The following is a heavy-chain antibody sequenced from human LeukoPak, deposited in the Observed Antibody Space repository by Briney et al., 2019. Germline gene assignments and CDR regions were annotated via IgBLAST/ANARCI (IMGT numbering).Heavy chain of an antibody. Sequence: ASVKVSCKASGGTHSSYAISWVRQAPGQGLEWMGRIIPIFGIANYAQKFQGRVTITADKSTSTAYMELSSLRSEDTAVYYCARGTPPSRTGDGSWFDPWGQGTLVTVSS. V-gene: IGHV1-69*04. J-gene: IGHJ5*02. CDR3: ARGTPPSRTGDGSWFDP. CDR2: IIPIFGIA. CDR1: GGTHSSYA. D-gene: IGHD7-27*01.